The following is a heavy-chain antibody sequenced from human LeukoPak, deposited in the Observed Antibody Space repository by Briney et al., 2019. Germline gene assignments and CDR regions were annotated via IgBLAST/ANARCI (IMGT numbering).Heavy chain of an antibody. CDR3: ASRKWLRLPGYYYYYMDV. V-gene: IGHV4-34*01. CDR2: INHSGGT. Sequence: SETLSLTCAVYGGSFSGYYWSWIRQPPGKGLEWIGEINHSGGTNYNPSLKSRVTISVDTSKNQFSLKLSSVTAADTAVYYCASRKWLRLPGYYYYYMDVWGKGTTVTVSS. CDR1: GGSFSGYY. J-gene: IGHJ6*03. D-gene: IGHD5-12*01.